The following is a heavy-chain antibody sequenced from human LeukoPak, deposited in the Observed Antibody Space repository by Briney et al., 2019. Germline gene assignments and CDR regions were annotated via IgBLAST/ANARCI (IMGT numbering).Heavy chain of an antibody. CDR1: GFTFSSYV. J-gene: IGHJ6*02. V-gene: IGHV3-23*05. CDR3: ARGDTAMATYYYYYGMDV. Sequence: GGSLRLSCAASGFTFSSYVMNWVRQAPGKGLEWVSAIYNSGSPSYYADSVKGRFTISRDNSKNTLYLQMNSLRAEDTAVYYCARGDTAMATYYYYYGMDVWGQGTTVTVSS. CDR2: IYNSGSPS. D-gene: IGHD5-18*01.